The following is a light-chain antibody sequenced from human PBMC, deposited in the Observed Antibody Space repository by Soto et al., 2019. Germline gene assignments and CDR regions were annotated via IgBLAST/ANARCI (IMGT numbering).Light chain of an antibody. CDR1: QSISNY. CDR3: QQSITMPLT. J-gene: IGKJ5*01. CDR2: SAS. Sequence: LPMTQSPASLPVSLGGKVTITHRASQSISNYLNWYLQRPGQAPKLLIRSASTWHSGVPARFSGSGSGTEFTLTITDLQPDDFGTYYCQQSITMPLTFGQGTRLEIK. V-gene: IGKV1-39*01.